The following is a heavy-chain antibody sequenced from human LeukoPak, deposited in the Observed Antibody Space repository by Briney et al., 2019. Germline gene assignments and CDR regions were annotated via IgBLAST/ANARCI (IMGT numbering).Heavy chain of an antibody. V-gene: IGHV4-30-4*08. CDR3: ARGTHDCSGGSCYGY. CDR2: IYYSGST. Sequence: PSETLSLTCTVSGGSISSGDYYWSWIRQPPGKGLEWIGYIYYSGSTYYNPSLKSRVTMSVDTSKNQFSLKLSSVTAADTAVYYCARGTHDCSGGSCYGYWGQGTLVTVSS. J-gene: IGHJ4*02. D-gene: IGHD2-15*01. CDR1: GGSISSGDYY.